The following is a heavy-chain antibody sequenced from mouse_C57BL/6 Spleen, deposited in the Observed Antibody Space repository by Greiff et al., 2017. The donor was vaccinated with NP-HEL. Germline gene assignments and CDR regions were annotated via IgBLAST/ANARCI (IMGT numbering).Heavy chain of an antibody. CDR2: IRYAGSN. J-gene: IGHJ2*01. CDR3: ARERDYFDY. CDR1: GYSITSGYY. Sequence: EVQLQESGPGLVKPSQSLSLTCSVTGYSITSGYYWNWIRQFPGNKLEWMGYIRYAGSNNYNPSLKNRISITRDTSKNQFFLTLNSVTTEDTATYYCARERDYFDYWGQGTTLTVSS. V-gene: IGHV3-6*01.